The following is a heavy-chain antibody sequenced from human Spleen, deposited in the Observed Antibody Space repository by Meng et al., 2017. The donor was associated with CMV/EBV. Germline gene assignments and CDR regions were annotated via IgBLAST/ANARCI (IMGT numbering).Heavy chain of an antibody. Sequence: GGSLRLSCAASGFAFNTYAMSWVRQAPGEGLEWVSGLSGSGGATYYADSVKGRFTISRDNSKNSLYLQMNSLRTEDTALYYCAKDLSGSYYDWGGYGMDVWGQGTTVTVSS. D-gene: IGHD1-26*01. CDR1: GFAFNTYA. J-gene: IGHJ6*02. V-gene: IGHV3-23*01. CDR3: AKDLSGSYYDWGGYGMDV. CDR2: LSGSGGAT.